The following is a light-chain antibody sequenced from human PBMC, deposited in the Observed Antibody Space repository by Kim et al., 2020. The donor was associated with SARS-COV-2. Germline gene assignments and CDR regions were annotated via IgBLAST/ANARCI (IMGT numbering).Light chain of an antibody. V-gene: IGLV1-44*01. CDR3: LVWDASLNDVL. J-gene: IGLJ2*01. Sequence: ELTQPPSMSGTTGQRVTISCSGSSYNIGRRNVNWYQQFPGAAPKLLIYASDQRPSEVPDRFSGSKSGTSASLAISGLQSEDEADYYCLVWDASLNDVLFGGGTKVTVL. CDR2: ASD. CDR1: SYNIGRRN.